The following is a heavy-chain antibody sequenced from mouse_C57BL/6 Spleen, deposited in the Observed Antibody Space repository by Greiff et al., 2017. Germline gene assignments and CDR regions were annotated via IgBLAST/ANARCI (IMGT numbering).Heavy chain of an antibody. CDR2: ISDGGSYT. CDR1: GFTFSSYA. CDR3: ARGGGNDYDGFAY. D-gene: IGHD2-4*01. J-gene: IGHJ3*01. Sequence: EVQVVESGGGLVKPGGSLKLSCAASGFTFSSYAMSWVRQTPEKRLEWVATISDGGSYTYYPDNVKGRFTISRDNAKNNLYLQMSHLKSEDTAMYYCARGGGNDYDGFAYWGQGTLVTVSA. V-gene: IGHV5-4*01.